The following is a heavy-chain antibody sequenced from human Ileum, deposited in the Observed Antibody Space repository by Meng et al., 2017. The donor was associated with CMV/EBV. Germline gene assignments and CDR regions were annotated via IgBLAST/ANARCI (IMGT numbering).Heavy chain of an antibody. Sequence: GLTFTYAVLKGVRQDPGKGLEGVGRIKSKRNGAETDYAAPVKGRCTVSRDDSKNTLYLQMNSLRTEDTGVYYCTADVPDFMPQVDYWAQGTLVTRLL. D-gene: IGHD2-2*01. CDR2: IKSKRNGAET. CDR3: TADVPDFMPQVDY. CDR1: GLTFTYAV. J-gene: IGHJ4*02. V-gene: IGHV3-15*07.